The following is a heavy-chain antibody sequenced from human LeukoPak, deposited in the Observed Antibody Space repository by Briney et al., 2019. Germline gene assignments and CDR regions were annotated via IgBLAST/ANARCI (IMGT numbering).Heavy chain of an antibody. J-gene: IGHJ6*03. Sequence: GGSLRLSCAASGFTFDDYAMHWVRQAPGKGLEWVSGISWNSGSIGYADSVKGRFTISRDTAKNSLFLQMNSLRAEDTAVYYCARESRGYDILTGKYHRGYYSYYMDVWGKGTTVTVSS. CDR1: GFTFDDYA. V-gene: IGHV3-9*01. CDR2: ISWNSGSI. D-gene: IGHD3-9*01. CDR3: ARESRGYDILTGKYHRGYYSYYMDV.